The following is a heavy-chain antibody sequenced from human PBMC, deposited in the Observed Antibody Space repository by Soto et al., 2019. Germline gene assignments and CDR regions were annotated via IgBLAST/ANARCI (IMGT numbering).Heavy chain of an antibody. Sequence: PSETLSLTCIVSGGSISTSSYFWGFIRQPPGKGLEWIGSIYNNGNTYYNPSLKSRVTISVDTSNNQFSLKMTSVTAADTAVYYCARPGSTLFGVVTRDFWGQATLVTVSS. D-gene: IGHD3-3*01. CDR3: ARPGSTLFGVVTRDF. J-gene: IGHJ4*02. V-gene: IGHV4-39*01. CDR2: IYNNGNT. CDR1: GGSISTSSYF.